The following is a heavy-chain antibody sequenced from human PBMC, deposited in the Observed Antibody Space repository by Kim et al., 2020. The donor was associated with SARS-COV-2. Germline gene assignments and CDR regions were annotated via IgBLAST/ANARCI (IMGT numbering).Heavy chain of an antibody. V-gene: IGHV3-48*03. CDR1: GFTFSSYE. D-gene: IGHD3-22*01. Sequence: GGSLRLSCAASGFTFSSYEMNWVRQAPGKGLEWVSYISSSGSTIYYADSVKGRFTISRDNAKNSLYLQMNSLRAEDTAVYYCARGRITMIVVVNAARGEPEIWGQGTLVTVSS. J-gene: IGHJ4*02. CDR3: ARGRITMIVVVNAARGEPEI. CDR2: ISSSGSTI.